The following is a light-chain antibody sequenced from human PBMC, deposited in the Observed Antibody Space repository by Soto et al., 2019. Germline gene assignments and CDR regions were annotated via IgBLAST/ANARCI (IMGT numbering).Light chain of an antibody. J-gene: IGKJ1*01. CDR1: QSIRSPF. V-gene: IGKV3-20*01. CDR3: GSDEWT. CDR2: GAS. Sequence: EIVLTQSPATLSLSPGERATLSCRASQSIRSPFLAWYQQKPGQAPRLFNHGASSRATGIPDRFSGSGSGTDFTLTISRLEPEDFAVYYCGSDEWTFGQGTKVE.